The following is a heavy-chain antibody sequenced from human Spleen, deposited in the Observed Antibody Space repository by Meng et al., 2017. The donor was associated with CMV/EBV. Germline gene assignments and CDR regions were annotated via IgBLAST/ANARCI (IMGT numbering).Heavy chain of an antibody. D-gene: IGHD6-19*01. CDR2: IRGNGVNT. J-gene: IGHJ4*02. Sequence: SCAASGFTFNNYAMNWVRHLPGKGLEWVSAIRGNGVNTYYADSVKGRFSISRDNSKNMLYLQMNSLRAEDTAVYYCAKPFHSNGWYGDFDYWGQGTVVTVS. CDR3: AKPFHSNGWYGDFDY. CDR1: GFTFNNYA. V-gene: IGHV3-23*01.